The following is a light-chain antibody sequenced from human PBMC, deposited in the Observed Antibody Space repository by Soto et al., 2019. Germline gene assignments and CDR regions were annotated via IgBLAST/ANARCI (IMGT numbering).Light chain of an antibody. Sequence: QSALTQPASVSGSPGQTITIYCTGSRSDFGNYDFVSWYQQVPGTAPKAMIYQVSSRPSGVSNRFSGSKSGNTASLTISGLQAEDEAYYYCSSYTTSTSFILFGGGTKLTVL. CDR2: QVS. CDR1: RSDFGNYDF. J-gene: IGLJ2*01. V-gene: IGLV2-14*01. CDR3: SSYTTSTSFIL.